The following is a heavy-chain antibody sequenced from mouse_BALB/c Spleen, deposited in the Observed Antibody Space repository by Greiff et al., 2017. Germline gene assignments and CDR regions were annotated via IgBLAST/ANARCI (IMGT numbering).Heavy chain of an antibody. Sequence: VQLKQSGAELVKPGASVKLSCTASGFNIKDTYMHWVKQRPEQGLEWIGRIDPANGNTKYDPKFQGKATITADTSSNTAYLQLSSLTSEDTAVYYCARYYYYGSSQFAYWGQGTLVTVSA. D-gene: IGHD1-1*01. J-gene: IGHJ3*01. CDR2: IDPANGNT. CDR3: ARYYYYGSSQFAY. CDR1: GFNIKDTY. V-gene: IGHV14-3*02.